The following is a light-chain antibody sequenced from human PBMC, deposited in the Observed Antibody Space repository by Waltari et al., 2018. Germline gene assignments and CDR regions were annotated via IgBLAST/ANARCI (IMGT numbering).Light chain of an antibody. V-gene: IGKV1-39*01. CDR1: QTINKF. CDR2: SAS. CDR3: QQTYSIPYT. Sequence: DIQMTQSPSSLSASIGDRLTISCRANQTINKFLNWYQQKGSKAPNLLIFSASSLQSGVPLSFSGSGSGTDFTLTISSLQPEDFATYYCQQTYSIPYTFGQGTNLEI. J-gene: IGKJ2*01.